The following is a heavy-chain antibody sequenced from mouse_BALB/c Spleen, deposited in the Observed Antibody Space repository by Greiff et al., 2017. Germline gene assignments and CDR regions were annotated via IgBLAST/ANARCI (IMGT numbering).Heavy chain of an antibody. Sequence: VQLQQSGAELARPGASVKMSCTASGYTFTSYTMHWVKQRPGQGLEWLGYINPSSGYTNYTQKFKDKDTLAADKSSSTAYMQLSSLTSEDSAVYYCANYDYDEAWFAYWGQGTLVTVSA. CDR3: ANYDYDEAWFAY. CDR1: GYTFTSYT. D-gene: IGHD2-4*01. J-gene: IGHJ3*01. CDR2: INPSSGYT. V-gene: IGHV1-4*01.